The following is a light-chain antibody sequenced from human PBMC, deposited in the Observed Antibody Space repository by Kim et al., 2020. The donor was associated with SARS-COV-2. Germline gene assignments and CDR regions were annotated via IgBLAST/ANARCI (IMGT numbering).Light chain of an antibody. CDR1: QSVSSNY. CDR2: GAS. J-gene: IGKJ4*01. Sequence: PGESAIPSCSASQSVSSNYLSWYQQKPGPAPRLVIDGASSRATGIPDRFSGSGSRTDFTLTISRLEPEDFAVYYRQQYGSSSLTFGGGTKVDIK. CDR3: QQYGSSSLT. V-gene: IGKV3-20*01.